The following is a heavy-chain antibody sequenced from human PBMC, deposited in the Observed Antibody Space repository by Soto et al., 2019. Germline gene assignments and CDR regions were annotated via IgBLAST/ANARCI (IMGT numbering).Heavy chain of an antibody. D-gene: IGHD6-19*01. J-gene: IGHJ4*02. Sequence: GASVKVSCKASGYTFTSYAMHWVRQAPGQRLEWMGWINAGNGNTKYSQKFQGRVTITRDTSASTAYMELSSLRSEDTAVYYCARVGKIAVAGIDYWGQGTLVTVSS. V-gene: IGHV1-3*01. CDR3: ARVGKIAVAGIDY. CDR2: INAGNGNT. CDR1: GYTFTSYA.